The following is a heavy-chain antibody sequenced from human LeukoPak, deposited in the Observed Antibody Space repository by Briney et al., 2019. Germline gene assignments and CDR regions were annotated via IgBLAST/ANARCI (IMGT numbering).Heavy chain of an antibody. CDR3: ASVLTGYYDYFDY. CDR1: GFIVSSNY. D-gene: IGHD3-9*01. CDR2: IYSGGST. Sequence: GGSLRLSCAASGFIVSSNYMSWVRQAPGKGLEWVSVIYSGGSTYYADSVKGRFTISRDNSKNTLYLQMNSLRAEDTAVYYCASVLTGYYDYFDYWGQGTLVTVSS. V-gene: IGHV3-53*01. J-gene: IGHJ4*02.